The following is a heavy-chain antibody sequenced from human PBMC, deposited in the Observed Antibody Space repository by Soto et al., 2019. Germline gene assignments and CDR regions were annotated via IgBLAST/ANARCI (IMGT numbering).Heavy chain of an antibody. CDR2: INAGNGNT. D-gene: IGHD6-13*01. Sequence: ASVKVSCKASGYTFTSYAMHWVRQAPGQRLEWMGWINAGNGNTKYSQKFQGRVTITTDTSASTVYMELSSLRSEDTAVYYCAALIAAAGPPPNWFDPRGQGTLVTVSS. CDR1: GYTFTSYA. V-gene: IGHV1-3*01. CDR3: AALIAAAGPPPNWFDP. J-gene: IGHJ5*02.